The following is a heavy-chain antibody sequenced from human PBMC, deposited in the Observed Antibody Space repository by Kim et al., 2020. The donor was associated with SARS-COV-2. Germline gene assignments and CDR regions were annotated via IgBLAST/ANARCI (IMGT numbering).Heavy chain of an antibody. V-gene: IGHV4-61*01. CDR2: IYYSGST. CDR1: GDSVSSGNYY. J-gene: IGHJ4*02. Sequence: SETLSLTCTVSGDSVSSGNYYWSWIRQPPGKGLEWIGYIYYSGSTNYKSTSYNPSLKSRVTISLDTSRNQFSLKLSSVTAADTAVYYCARDRGDGYNFGYWGQGTLATVSS. D-gene: IGHD5-12*01. CDR3: ARDRGDGYNFGY.